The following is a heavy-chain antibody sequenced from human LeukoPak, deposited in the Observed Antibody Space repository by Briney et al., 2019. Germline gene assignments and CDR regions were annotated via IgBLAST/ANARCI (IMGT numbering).Heavy chain of an antibody. CDR3: ARDSGYDLRVLDYYGMDV. CDR2: INPSGGST. V-gene: IGHV1-46*01. CDR1: GYTFTSYY. D-gene: IGHD5-12*01. Sequence: ASVKVSCKASGYTFTSYYMPWVRQAPGQGLEWMGIINPSGGSTSYAQKFQGRVTMTRDTSTSTVYMELSSLRSEDTAVYYCARDSGYDLRVLDYYGMDVWGQGTTVTVSS. J-gene: IGHJ6*02.